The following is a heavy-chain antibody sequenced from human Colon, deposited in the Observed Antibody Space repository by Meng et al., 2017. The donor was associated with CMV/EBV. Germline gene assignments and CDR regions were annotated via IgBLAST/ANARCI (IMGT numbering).Heavy chain of an antibody. CDR2: MYYTGKT. D-gene: IGHD4/OR15-4a*01. J-gene: IGHJ4*02. CDR3: AREDYGVGSFDS. V-gene: IGHV4-59*11. Sequence: SETLSLTCTVFGVSIRTHYYNWIRQAPGKRPEWIAYMYYTGKTNSNPSLKSRVSVSMDTSKNQLSLKLDSVTAADTAVYYCAREDYGVGSFDSWGQGTLVTVSS. CDR1: GVSIRTHY.